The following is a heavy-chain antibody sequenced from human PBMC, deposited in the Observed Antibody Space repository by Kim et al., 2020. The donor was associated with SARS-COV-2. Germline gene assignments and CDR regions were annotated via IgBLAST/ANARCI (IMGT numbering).Heavy chain of an antibody. CDR3: ARDWGTPYYYYGMDV. D-gene: IGHD3-16*01. V-gene: IGHV3-7*03. CDR2: IKQDGSEK. Sequence: GGSLRLSCAASGFTFSSYWMSWVRQAPGKGLEWVANIKQDGSEKYYVDSVKGRFTISRDNAKNSLYLQMNSLRAEDTAVYYCARDWGTPYYYYGMDVWGQGTTVTVSS. J-gene: IGHJ6*02. CDR1: GFTFSSYW.